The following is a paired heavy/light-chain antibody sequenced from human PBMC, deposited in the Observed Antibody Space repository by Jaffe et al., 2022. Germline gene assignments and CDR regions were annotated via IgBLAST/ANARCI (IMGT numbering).Light chain of an antibody. J-gene: IGKJ4*01. CDR1: QSVLYSATNKNY. CDR3: QQYYSNPPDLT. V-gene: IGKV4-1*01. CDR2: WAS. Sequence: DIVMTQSPDSLAVSLGERATINCKSSQSVLYSATNKNYLAWYQQKPGQPPKLLIYWASTRESGVPDRFSGSGSGTDFTLTISSLQAEDVAVYYCQQYYSNPPDLTFGGGTKVEIK.
Heavy chain of an antibody. D-gene: IGHD4-4*01. J-gene: IGHJ4*02. CDR3: ARHGLSTYVRSHFDY. Sequence: QLMLQESGPGLVKPSETLSLTCTVSGASISSTTYYWGWIRQSPGKGLEWIGAFYYSGNTYYNPSLKSRVTISVDASKNHFSLKLSSVNAADTAVYYCARHGLSTYVRSHFDYWGQGTLVTVSS. CDR2: FYYSGNT. V-gene: IGHV4-39*01. CDR1: GASISSTTYY.